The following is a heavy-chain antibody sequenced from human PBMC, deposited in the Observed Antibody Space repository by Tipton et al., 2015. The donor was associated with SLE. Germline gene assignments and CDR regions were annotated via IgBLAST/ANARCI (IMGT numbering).Heavy chain of an antibody. V-gene: IGHV4-30-2*05. J-gene: IGHJ5*02. CDR1: GASITTEGYS. CDR3: ARRSPRGDYDYWFDP. Sequence: TLSLTCVVSGASITTEGYSWSWLRQPPGKGLEWIGNVYSSGSTYYNPSLSSRVTISVDTSKNHFSLNLRSVTAADTAVYYCARRSPRGDYDYWFDPWGQGTLVTVSS. D-gene: IGHD4-17*01. CDR2: VYSSGST.